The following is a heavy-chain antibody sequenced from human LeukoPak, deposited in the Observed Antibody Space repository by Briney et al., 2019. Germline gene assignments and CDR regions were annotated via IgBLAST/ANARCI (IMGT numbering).Heavy chain of an antibody. J-gene: IGHJ4*02. CDR3: ARGPPLSNSPSGGGTLDY. D-gene: IGHD6-6*01. CDR2: INHSGSS. V-gene: IGHV4-34*01. CDR1: GGFFSAYY. Sequence: SETLSLTCAVYGGFFSAYYWSWLRQTPGKGLEWIGEINHSGSSIYDPSLKSRVTISVDTSKNHVSLKLSSVTTAVNAGYYSARGPPLSNSPSGGGTLDYWGQGTLVTVSS.